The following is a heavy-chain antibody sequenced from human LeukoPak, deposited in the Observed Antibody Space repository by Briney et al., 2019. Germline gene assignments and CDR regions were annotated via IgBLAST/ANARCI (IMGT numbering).Heavy chain of an antibody. CDR3: ARVGRRDGYNYYFDY. D-gene: IGHD5-24*01. J-gene: IGHJ4*02. CDR2: IYTSGST. Sequence: SETLSLTCTVSGGSISSGSYYWIWLRQHAGKGLEWIGRIYTSGSTNYNPSLKSRVTISVDTSKNQFSLKLSSVTAADTAVYYCARVGRRDGYNYYFDYWGQGTLVTVSS. CDR1: GGSISSGSYY. V-gene: IGHV4-61*02.